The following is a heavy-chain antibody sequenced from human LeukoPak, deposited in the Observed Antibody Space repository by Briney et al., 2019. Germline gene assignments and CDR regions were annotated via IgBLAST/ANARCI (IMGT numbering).Heavy chain of an antibody. V-gene: IGHV4-31*03. J-gene: IGHJ5*02. CDR3: ARVEATYYYGSGSSDWFDP. D-gene: IGHD3-10*01. CDR2: IYYSGST. CDR1: GASISSGGYY. Sequence: SETLSLTCTVSGASISSGGYYWSWLRQHPGKGLEWIGYIYYSGSTYYNPSLKSRVTISVDTSKNQFSLKLSSVTAADTAVYYCARVEATYYYGSGSSDWFDPWGQGTLVTVSS.